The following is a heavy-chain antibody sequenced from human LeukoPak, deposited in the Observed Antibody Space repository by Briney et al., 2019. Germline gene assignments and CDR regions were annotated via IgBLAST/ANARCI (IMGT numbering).Heavy chain of an antibody. V-gene: IGHV3-23*01. D-gene: IGHD3-3*01. CDR1: GLTFSDHY. CDR3: AKEGGRSGV. CDR2: ISGSGGST. Sequence: GGSLRLSCVASGLTFSDHYMSWIRQAPGKGLEWVSAISGSGGSTYYADSVKGRFTISRDNSKNTLYLQMNSLRAEDTAVYYCAKEGGRSGVWGQGTTVTVSS. J-gene: IGHJ6*02.